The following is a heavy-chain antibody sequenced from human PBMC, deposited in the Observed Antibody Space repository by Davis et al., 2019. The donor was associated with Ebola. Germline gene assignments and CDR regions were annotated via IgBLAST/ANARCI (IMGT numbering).Heavy chain of an antibody. CDR1: GFTFYRYE. V-gene: IGHV3-48*03. D-gene: IGHD3-9*01. Sequence: GESLKISCAASGFTFYRYEMNWVRQAPGQGLEWVSYISGSATSTFSADSVKGRFTLSRDNARDSLSLQMDSLRVEDTAIYYCARDAFSLSRYDTEDHWGQGTLVTVSS. CDR2: ISGSATST. J-gene: IGHJ4*02. CDR3: ARDAFSLSRYDTEDH.